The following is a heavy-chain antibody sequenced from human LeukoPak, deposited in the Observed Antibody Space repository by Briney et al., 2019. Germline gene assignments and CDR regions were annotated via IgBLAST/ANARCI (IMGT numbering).Heavy chain of an antibody. CDR1: GFTFNNYG. CDR3: AKDEWNGSGSYYPDY. Sequence: GGSLRLSCVASGFTFNNYGMHWVRQAPGKGLEWVAVISYDGSKKYYADSVKGRFTISRDNSKNTLYLQMNSLRAEDTAVYYCAKDEWNGSGSYYPDYWGQGTLVTVSS. CDR2: ISYDGSKK. D-gene: IGHD3-10*01. V-gene: IGHV3-30*18. J-gene: IGHJ4*02.